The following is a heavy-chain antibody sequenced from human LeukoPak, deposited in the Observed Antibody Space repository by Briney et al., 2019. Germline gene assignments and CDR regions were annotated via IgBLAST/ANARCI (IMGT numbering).Heavy chain of an antibody. D-gene: IGHD5-24*01. CDR3: ARVGGDGYNYWGYFDY. V-gene: IGHV4-59*11. CDR1: GGSISSHY. J-gene: IGHJ4*02. Sequence: SENLSLTCTVSGGSISSHYWSWIRQPPGKGLEWIGYIYYSGSTNYNPSLKSRDTISVDTSKNQFSLKLSSVTAADTAVYYCARVGGDGYNYWGYFDYWGQGTLVTVSS. CDR2: IYYSGST.